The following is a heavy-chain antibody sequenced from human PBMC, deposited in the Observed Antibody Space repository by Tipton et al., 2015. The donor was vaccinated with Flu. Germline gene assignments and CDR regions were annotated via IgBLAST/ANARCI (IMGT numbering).Heavy chain of an antibody. CDR1: GFTFSSYG. J-gene: IGHJ1*01. CDR3: ASEGNYDSSGYYLYFQH. CDR2: IWYDGSNK. V-gene: IGHV3-33*01. Sequence: SLRLSCAASGFTFSSYGMHWVRPAPGKGLEWVAVIWYDGSNKYYADSVKGRFTISRDNSKNTLYLQMNSLRAEDTAVYYCASEGNYDSSGYYLYFQHWGQGTLVTVSS. D-gene: IGHD3-22*01.